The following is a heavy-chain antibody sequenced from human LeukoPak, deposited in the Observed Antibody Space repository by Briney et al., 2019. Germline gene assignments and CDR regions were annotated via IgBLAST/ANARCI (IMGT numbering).Heavy chain of an antibody. D-gene: IGHD3-22*01. CDR2: INRSGST. CDR3: ARGTLEYYYDSSGYYLFDY. V-gene: IGHV4-34*01. Sequence: KPSETLSLTCAVYGGSVSGYYWSWIRQPPGKGLEWIGEINRSGSTNYNPSLKSRVTISVDTSKNQFSLKLSSVTAADTAVYYCARGTLEYYYDSSGYYLFDYWGQGTLVTVSS. CDR1: GGSVSGYY. J-gene: IGHJ4*02.